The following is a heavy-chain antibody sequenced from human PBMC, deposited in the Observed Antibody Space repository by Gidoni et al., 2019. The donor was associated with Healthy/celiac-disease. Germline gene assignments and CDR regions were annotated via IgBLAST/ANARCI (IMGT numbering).Heavy chain of an antibody. J-gene: IGHJ6*03. CDR2: IWYDGSNK. D-gene: IGHD1-26*01. Sequence: QVQLVESGGGVVQPGRSLSLSCAASGFTFSSYGLHWVRQAPGKGLEWVAVIWYDGSNKYYADSVKGRFTISRDNSKNTLYLQMNSLRAEDTAVYYCARDGTRGYYMDVWGKGTTVTVSS. CDR3: ARDGTRGYYMDV. CDR1: GFTFSSYG. V-gene: IGHV3-33*01.